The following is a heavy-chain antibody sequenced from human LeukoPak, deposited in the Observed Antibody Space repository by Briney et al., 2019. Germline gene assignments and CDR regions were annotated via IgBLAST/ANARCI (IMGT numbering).Heavy chain of an antibody. CDR3: ARDRSTSLDY. Sequence: GGSLRLSCAASGFTFSSYSMNWVRQAPGKGLEWVSSISTTTYIYYADSVKGRFTISRDNAKNSLYLQMNSLRAEDTAVYYCARDRSTSLDYWGQGTLVTVSS. CDR1: GFTFSSYS. J-gene: IGHJ4*02. D-gene: IGHD2-2*01. V-gene: IGHV3-21*01. CDR2: ISTTTYI.